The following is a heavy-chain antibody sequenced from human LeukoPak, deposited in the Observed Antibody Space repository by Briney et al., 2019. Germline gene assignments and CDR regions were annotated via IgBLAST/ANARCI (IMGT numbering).Heavy chain of an antibody. J-gene: IGHJ4*02. CDR1: GGSISSYY. V-gene: IGHV4-59*04. D-gene: IGHD2-21*02. CDR3: ARGQLDIVVVTATASNYFDY. CDR2: FSTSGSTN. Sequence: SETLSLTCTVSGGSISSYYWSWIRQPAGKGLEWIGRFSTSGSTNYNPSTNYNPSLKSRVTMSVDTPKNQFSLKLSSVTAADTAVYYCARGQLDIVVVTATASNYFDYWGQGTLVTVSS.